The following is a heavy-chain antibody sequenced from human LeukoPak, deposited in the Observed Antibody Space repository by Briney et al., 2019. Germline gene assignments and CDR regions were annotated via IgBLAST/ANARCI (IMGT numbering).Heavy chain of an antibody. D-gene: IGHD3-10*01. V-gene: IGHV3-7*01. CDR1: GFTLSNYW. J-gene: IGHJ4*02. CDR2: IKQDGSEK. Sequence: GGSLRLSCAASGFTLSNYWMNWVRQAPGEGLEWVANIKQDGSEKHYVDSVEGRFTVSRDNAKNSLFLQMNSLRAEDTAVYYCARGGGYYGSETYGVPSDYWGQGALVFVSS. CDR3: ARGGGYYGSETYGVPSDY.